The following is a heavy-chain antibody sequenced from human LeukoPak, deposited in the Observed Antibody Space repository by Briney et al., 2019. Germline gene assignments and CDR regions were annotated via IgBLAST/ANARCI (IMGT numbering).Heavy chain of an antibody. V-gene: IGHV4-59*01. J-gene: IGHJ4*02. CDR2: IHYSGST. CDR3: ARYSSAGLEY. D-gene: IGHD2-21*01. Sequence: SETLSLTCTVSGDSISSFWWSWIRQPPGKGLEWIGCIHYSGSTKYNPSFKSRVAISVDTSKNQFSLKLTSVTAADTAVYYCARYSSAGLEYWGQGTLVTVSS. CDR1: GDSISSFW.